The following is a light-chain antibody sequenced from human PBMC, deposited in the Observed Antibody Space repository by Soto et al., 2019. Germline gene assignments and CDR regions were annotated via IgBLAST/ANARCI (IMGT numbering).Light chain of an antibody. CDR3: AAWDDSLNGVL. CDR2: SNN. V-gene: IGLV1-44*01. CDR1: SSNIGSNT. Sequence: QSVLTQPPSASGTPGQRVTISCSGSSSNIGSNTVNWYQQLPGTAPKLLIYSNNQRPSGVPDRFSGSKSGTSASLAISGLQSEDEADYYGAAWDDSLNGVLFGGGTKLTVL. J-gene: IGLJ2*01.